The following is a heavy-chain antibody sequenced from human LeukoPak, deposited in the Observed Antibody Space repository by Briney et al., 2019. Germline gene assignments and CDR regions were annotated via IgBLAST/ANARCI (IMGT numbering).Heavy chain of an antibody. CDR3: AREAYCSRGMCYPGGY. J-gene: IGHJ4*02. D-gene: IGHD2-15*01. V-gene: IGHV7-4-1*02. Sequence: GASVKVSCKASGYTFTSYAMNGVRQAPGQGGAWVGWINTNTGNPTYAQGFTGRFVFSLDTSGSTEYLQISSLKAEDTAVYYCAREAYCSRGMCYPGGYWGQGSLVTVSS. CDR1: GYTFTSYA. CDR2: INTNTGNP.